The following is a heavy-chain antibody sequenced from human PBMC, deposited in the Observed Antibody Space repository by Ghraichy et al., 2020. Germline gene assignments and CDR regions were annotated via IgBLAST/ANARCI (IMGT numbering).Heavy chain of an antibody. CDR1: GYTFTNYD. V-gene: IGHV1-8*01. D-gene: IGHD4-17*01. CDR3: ARGPSTSGDYYNWFDP. CDR2: VNPYSGDT. J-gene: IGHJ5*02. Sequence: ASVKVSCKASGYTFTNYDINWVRQATGQGLEWMGWVNPYSGDTGYAQKFQGRVTMTRNTSISTAYMELSSLRSEDTAVYYCARGPSTSGDYYNWFDPWGQGTLVTVSS.